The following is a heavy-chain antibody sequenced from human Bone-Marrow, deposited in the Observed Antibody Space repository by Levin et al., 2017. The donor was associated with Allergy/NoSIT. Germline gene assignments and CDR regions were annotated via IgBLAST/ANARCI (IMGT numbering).Heavy chain of an antibody. CDR2: ISGSGGST. CDR1: GFTFSSYA. Sequence: RSGGSLRLSCAASGFTFSSYAMSWVRQAPGKGLEWVSAISGSGGSTYYADSVKGRFTISRDNSKNTLYLQMNSLRAEDTAVYYCAKGESYYYDSSGYYLSGFDYWGQGTLVTVSS. D-gene: IGHD3-22*01. V-gene: IGHV3-23*01. J-gene: IGHJ4*02. CDR3: AKGESYYYDSSGYYLSGFDY.